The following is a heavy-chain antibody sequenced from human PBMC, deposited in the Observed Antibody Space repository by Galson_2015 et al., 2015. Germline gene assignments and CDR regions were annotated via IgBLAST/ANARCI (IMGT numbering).Heavy chain of an antibody. CDR3: ARGGYGDYYFDY. D-gene: IGHD4-17*01. CDR1: GFTFSSYP. J-gene: IGHJ4*02. CDR2: IGFSSSFI. V-gene: IGHV3-21*06. Sequence: SLRLSCAASGFTFSSYPITWVRQAPGKGLEWVSSIGFSSSFIYYADSVKGRFTISRDNAKNSLFLQMNSLRPEDTAVYYCARGGYGDYYFDYRRQGTLLAVS.